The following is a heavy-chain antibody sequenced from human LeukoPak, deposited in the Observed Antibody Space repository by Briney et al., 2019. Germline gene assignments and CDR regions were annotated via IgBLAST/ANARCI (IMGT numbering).Heavy chain of an antibody. Sequence: KASETLSLTCTVSGDSISRGSYHWDWIRQPPGRGLDWIGSIYSSGSTYYSPSLKSRVTISVETSSNQFSLKLSSVTAADMAVYYCARRGLGATGSDYWGQGTLVTVSS. V-gene: IGHV4-39*01. J-gene: IGHJ4*02. CDR3: ARRGLGATGSDY. CDR2: IYSSGST. CDR1: GDSISRGSYH. D-gene: IGHD1-26*01.